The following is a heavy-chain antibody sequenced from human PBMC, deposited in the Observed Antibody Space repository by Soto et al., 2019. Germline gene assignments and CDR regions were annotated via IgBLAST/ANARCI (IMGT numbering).Heavy chain of an antibody. CDR2: INSDGSST. CDR1: GFTFSSHW. D-gene: IGHD3-9*01. V-gene: IGHV3-74*01. CDR3: TRVRNDVLTGYYKD. Sequence: GGSLRLSCAASGFTFSSHWMHWVRQVPGKGLVWVSRINSDGSSTTYADSVKGRFTISRDNAKDTLYLQMNSLRAEDTAVYYCTRVRNDVLTGYYKDWGQGTLVTVSS. J-gene: IGHJ4*02.